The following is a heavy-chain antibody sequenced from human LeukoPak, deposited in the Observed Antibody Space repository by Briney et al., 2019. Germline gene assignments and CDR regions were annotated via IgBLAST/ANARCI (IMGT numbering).Heavy chain of an antibody. CDR2: INPNSGGT. J-gene: IGHJ4*02. CDR1: GYTFTSYD. D-gene: IGHD4-17*01. V-gene: IGHV1-2*02. Sequence: ASVTVSCEASGYTFTSYDINWVRQAPGQGLAWMGWINPNSGGTSYAQKFQGRVTMTRDTSISTAYMELSRLRSDDTAVYYCASGDYGDYVYRWGQGTLVTVSS. CDR3: ASGDYGDYVYR.